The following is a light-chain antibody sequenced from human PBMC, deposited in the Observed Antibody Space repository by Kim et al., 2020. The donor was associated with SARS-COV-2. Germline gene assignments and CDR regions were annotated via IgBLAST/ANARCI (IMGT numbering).Light chain of an antibody. CDR2: GAP. CDR3: QQYNNWPLLT. Sequence: VSPGERAPLSCRASQCVSSDLAWYQQKPGQAPRLLIYGAPTRATGIPARFSGSGSGTEFTLTISSLQSEDFAVYYCQQYNNWPLLTFGGGTKLEI. CDR1: QCVSSD. J-gene: IGKJ4*01. V-gene: IGKV3-15*01.